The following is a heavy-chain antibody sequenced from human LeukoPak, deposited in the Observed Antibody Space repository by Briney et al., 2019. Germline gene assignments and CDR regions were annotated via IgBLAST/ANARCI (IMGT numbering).Heavy chain of an antibody. CDR3: ARGAIFDPRIFDY. J-gene: IGHJ4*02. D-gene: IGHD3-3*01. CDR1: GGSISRGGYY. Sequence: SETLSLTCTVSGGSISRGGYYWSWIRQHPGKGLEWIGYIYYSVSTYYNPSLKGRFTLSVDTSKNQFFLKLSSVTAADTAGYYCARGAIFDPRIFDYWGQGTLVTVSS. V-gene: IGHV4-31*03. CDR2: IYYSVST.